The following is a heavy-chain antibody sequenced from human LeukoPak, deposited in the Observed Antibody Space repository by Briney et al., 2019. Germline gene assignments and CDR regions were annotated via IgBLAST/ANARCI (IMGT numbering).Heavy chain of an antibody. Sequence: LSGGSLRLSCVASGFAFSAYALSWVRHTPGKGLEWVSTVSGSGGRTLYADSVKVRFTISRDNSKKTVSLKMNSLRVDDTAVYYCAKGGAAMTDAPHGDVVTTTLDGFDIWGQGSMVTVGS. CDR1: GFAFSAYA. CDR3: AKGGAAMTDAPHGDVVTTTLDGFDI. J-gene: IGHJ3*02. CDR2: VSGSGGRT. D-gene: IGHD2-21*02. V-gene: IGHV3-23*01.